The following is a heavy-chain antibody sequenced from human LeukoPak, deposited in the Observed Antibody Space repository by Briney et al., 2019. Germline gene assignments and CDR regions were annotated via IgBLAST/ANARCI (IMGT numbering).Heavy chain of an antibody. CDR2: IYYSGTT. J-gene: IGHJ4*02. V-gene: IGHV4-39*01. CDR1: GGSISSSDYY. D-gene: IGHD2-21*02. CDR3: ARLSGDPWY. Sequence: SETLSLTCTVSGGSISSSDYYWGWIRQPPGKGLEWIASIYYSGTTHYNPSHQSRVTMSVDTSKNQFSLKLSSVTAADTAVYYCARLSGDPWYWGQGTLVTVSS.